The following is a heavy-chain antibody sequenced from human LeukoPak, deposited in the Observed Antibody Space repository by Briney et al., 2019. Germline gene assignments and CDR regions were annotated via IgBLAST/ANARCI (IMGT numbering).Heavy chain of an antibody. CDR3: AKSPRRYSSSWYWFFP. V-gene: IGHV1-46*01. Sequence: GASANVSRKPSGYTLTSDYMHWVGQAPGQRLEGMGIINASGVITSHAQKCQGRVTINRYMSTSTEYMEPSSLRSEDTSVYDSAKSPRRYSSSWYWFFPWGQGTLVTVSS. D-gene: IGHD6-13*01. J-gene: IGHJ5*02. CDR2: INASGVIT. CDR1: GYTLTSDY.